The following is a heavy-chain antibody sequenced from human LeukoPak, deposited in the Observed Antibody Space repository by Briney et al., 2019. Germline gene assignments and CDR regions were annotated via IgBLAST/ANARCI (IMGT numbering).Heavy chain of an antibody. D-gene: IGHD4-17*01. Sequence: PSETLSLTCTVSSGSISSSSYYWGWIRQPPGKGLEWIGSSYYSGSTYYNPSLKSRVTISVDMSKNQFSLKLSSVTAADTAVYFCARLVTINTVTTARYWYFDLCGRGTLVTVSS. J-gene: IGHJ2*01. CDR3: ARLVTINTVTTARYWYFDL. V-gene: IGHV4-39*01. CDR1: SGSISSSSYY. CDR2: SYYSGST.